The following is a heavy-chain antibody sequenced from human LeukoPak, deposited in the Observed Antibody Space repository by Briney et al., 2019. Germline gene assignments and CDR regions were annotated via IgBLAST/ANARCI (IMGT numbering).Heavy chain of an antibody. Sequence: SETLSLTCTVSGGSISSGGYYRSWIRQHPGKGLEWMGYIYYTGSTYYNPSLKSRVTMSVDTSKNQFSLKLSSVTAADTAVYYCASTRSPGDPTGLDYWGQGTLVTVSS. V-gene: IGHV4-31*03. D-gene: IGHD4-17*01. CDR3: ASTRSPGDPTGLDY. J-gene: IGHJ4*02. CDR1: GGSISSGGYY. CDR2: IYYTGST.